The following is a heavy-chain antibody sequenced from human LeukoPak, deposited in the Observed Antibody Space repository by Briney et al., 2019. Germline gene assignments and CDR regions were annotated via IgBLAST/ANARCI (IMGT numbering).Heavy chain of an antibody. V-gene: IGHV3-11*01. CDR2: ISSSGSTI. D-gene: IGHD3-22*01. Sequence: GGSLRLSCAASGFTFSDYYMSWIRQAPGKGLEWVSYISSSGSTIYYADSVKGRFTISRDNAKNSLYLQMNSLRAEDTAVYYCARDGRYPYYDSSGYYSFDYWGQGTLVTVSS. CDR1: GFTFSDYY. J-gene: IGHJ4*02. CDR3: ARDGRYPYYDSSGYYSFDY.